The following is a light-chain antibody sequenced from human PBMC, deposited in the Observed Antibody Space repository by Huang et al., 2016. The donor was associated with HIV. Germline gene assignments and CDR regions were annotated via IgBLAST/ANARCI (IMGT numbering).Light chain of an antibody. CDR1: QCVFYSSNDENF. Sequence: DIVMTQSPDSLAVSLGERASINFKSSQCVFYSSNDENFLAWYQRKPGPSPRLLIYWASTREFGVPDRFSGSGSGTDFTLTISSLQAEDVAVYYCQQYYTTPWTFGQGTKVEIK. CDR3: QQYYTTPWT. V-gene: IGKV4-1*01. J-gene: IGKJ1*01. CDR2: WAS.